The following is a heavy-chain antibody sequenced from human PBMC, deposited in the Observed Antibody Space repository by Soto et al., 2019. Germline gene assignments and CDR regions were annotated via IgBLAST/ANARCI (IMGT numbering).Heavy chain of an antibody. V-gene: IGHV4-59*08. J-gene: IGHJ6*02. D-gene: IGHD2-15*01. CDR1: GGSVSGYY. Sequence: SETLSLTCTVSGGSVSGYYWSWIRQPPGKGLEWIAYIYYSGSSNSNPSLKSRVSISVDTSKNQFSLKLSSVTAADTAVYYCARHLTYCSAGSCYSDFPYYGMDVWGQGTTVTVSS. CDR2: IYYSGSS. CDR3: ARHLTYCSAGSCYSDFPYYGMDV.